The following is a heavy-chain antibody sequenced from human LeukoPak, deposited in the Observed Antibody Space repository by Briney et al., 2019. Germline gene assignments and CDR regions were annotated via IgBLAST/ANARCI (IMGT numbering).Heavy chain of an antibody. D-gene: IGHD3-22*01. V-gene: IGHV4-59*01. CDR3: ASTARWLFFDS. CDR1: GGSINTFY. J-gene: IGHJ4*02. Sequence: SETLSLTSTVSGGSINTFYWSWFRQSPGKGLEWIGFISYSVSTNYDPSLKSRVTILLDTPKNQVSLKLSSVTAADTAVYYCASTARWLFFDSWGPGILVTVSS. CDR2: ISYSVST.